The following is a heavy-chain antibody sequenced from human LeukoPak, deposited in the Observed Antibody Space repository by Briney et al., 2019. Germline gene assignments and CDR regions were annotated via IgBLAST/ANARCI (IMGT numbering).Heavy chain of an antibody. CDR3: ARGPVPAATYYYYMDV. D-gene: IGHD2-2*01. CDR1: GYTFTGYY. CDR2: INPNSGGT. V-gene: IGHV1-2*02. Sequence: ASVKVSCKASGYTFTGYYMHWVRQAPGQGLEWMGWINPNSGGTNYAQKFQGRATMTRDTSISTAYMELSRLRSDDTAVYYCARGPVPAATYYYYMDVWGKGTTVTVSS. J-gene: IGHJ6*03.